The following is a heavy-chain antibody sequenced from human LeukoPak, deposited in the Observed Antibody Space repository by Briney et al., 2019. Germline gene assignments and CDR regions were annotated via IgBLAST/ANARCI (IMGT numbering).Heavy chain of an antibody. Sequence: ASVKVSCKASGYTFTSYGISWVRQAPGQGLEWMGWISAYNGNTNYAQKLQGRVTMTTGTSTSTAYMELRSLRSDDTAVYYCAREFRGGVVGALYYFDYWGQGTLVTVSS. J-gene: IGHJ4*02. V-gene: IGHV1-18*01. CDR1: GYTFTSYG. CDR2: ISAYNGNT. CDR3: AREFRGGVVGALYYFDY. D-gene: IGHD1-26*01.